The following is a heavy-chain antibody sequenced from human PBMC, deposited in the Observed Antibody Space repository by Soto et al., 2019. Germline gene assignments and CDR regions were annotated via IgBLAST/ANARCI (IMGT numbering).Heavy chain of an antibody. V-gene: IGHV3-64*07. CDR1: GFTFSSYA. CDR2: ISSNGGST. J-gene: IGHJ3*02. D-gene: IGHD2-21*02. Sequence: EVQLVESGGGLVQPGGSLRLSCAASGFTFSSYAMHWVRQAPGKGLEYVSAISSNGGSTYYADSVKGRFTVSRDNSKNTLYLQMGSLRAEDMAVYYCARVVGYCGGACPPPRRAFDIWGQGTMVTVSS. CDR3: ARVVGYCGGACPPPRRAFDI.